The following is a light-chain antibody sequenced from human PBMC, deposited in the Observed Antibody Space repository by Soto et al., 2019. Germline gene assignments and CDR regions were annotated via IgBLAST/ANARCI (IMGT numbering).Light chain of an antibody. V-gene: IGKV3-11*01. CDR1: QSVSSY. Sequence: EIVLTQSPAKLSLSPGERSNLSFSASQSVSSYLAWYQQKPGQAPRLLIYDASNRATGIPARFSGSGSGTDFTLTISSLEPEDFAVYYCQESTYWPAFGGGTKVDIK. CDR3: QESTYWPA. CDR2: DAS. J-gene: IGKJ4*01.